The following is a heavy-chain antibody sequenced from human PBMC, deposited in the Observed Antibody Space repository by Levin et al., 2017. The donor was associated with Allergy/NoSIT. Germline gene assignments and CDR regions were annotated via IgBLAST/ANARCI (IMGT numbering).Heavy chain of an antibody. V-gene: IGHV4-59*01. CDR3: ASGPGGYNWNVDYYDYGMDV. CDR1: GGSISSYY. D-gene: IGHD1-20*01. J-gene: IGHJ6*02. CDR2: IYYSGST. Sequence: PSETLSLTCTVSGGSISSYYWSWIRQPPGKGLEWIGYIYYSGSTNYNPSLKSRVTISVDTSKNQFSLKLSSVTAADTAVYYCASGPGGYNWNVDYYDYGMDVWGQGTTVTVSS.